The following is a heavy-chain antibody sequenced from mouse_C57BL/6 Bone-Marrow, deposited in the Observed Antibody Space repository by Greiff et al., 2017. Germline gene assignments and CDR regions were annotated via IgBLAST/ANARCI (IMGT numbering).Heavy chain of an antibody. J-gene: IGHJ3*01. CDR2: IYPRSGNT. Sequence: QVQLQQSGAELARPGASVKLSCKASGYTFTSYGISWVKQRTGQGLEWIGEIYPRSGNTYYNEKFKGKATLTADKSSSTACMELSSLTSEDSAVYCCARTGVLLDFCDDWGQGTLVTVSA. V-gene: IGHV1-81*01. D-gene: IGHD1-1*01. CDR3: ARTGVLLDFCDD. CDR1: GYTFTSYG.